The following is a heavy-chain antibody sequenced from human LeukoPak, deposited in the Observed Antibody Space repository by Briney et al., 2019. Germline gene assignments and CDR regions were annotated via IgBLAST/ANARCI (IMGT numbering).Heavy chain of an antibody. J-gene: IGHJ4*02. CDR1: GGSFSGYY. D-gene: IGHD2-15*01. CDR3: TSSVLGYGSGGSCYPNS. V-gene: IGHV4-34*01. CDR2: INHSGST. Sequence: KPSETLSLTCAVYGGSFSGYYWSWIRQPPGKGLEWIGEINHSGSTNYNPSLKSRVTISADTSKNQFSLKVRSVTAADTAVYYCTSSVLGYGSGGSCYPNSWGQGNLVTVSS.